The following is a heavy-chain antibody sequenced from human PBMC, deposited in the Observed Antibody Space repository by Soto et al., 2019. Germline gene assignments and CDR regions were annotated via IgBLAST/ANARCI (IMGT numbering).Heavy chain of an antibody. Sequence: RASVKVSCKASGGTFSSYAISWVRQAPGQGLEWMGGIIPIFGTANYAQKFQGRVTITADESTSTAYMELSSLRSEGTAVYYCARDYGGGYDFGSRLYGMDVWGQGTTVTVSS. CDR1: GGTFSSYA. V-gene: IGHV1-69*13. CDR2: IIPIFGTA. CDR3: ARDYGGGYDFGSRLYGMDV. J-gene: IGHJ6*02. D-gene: IGHD3-3*01.